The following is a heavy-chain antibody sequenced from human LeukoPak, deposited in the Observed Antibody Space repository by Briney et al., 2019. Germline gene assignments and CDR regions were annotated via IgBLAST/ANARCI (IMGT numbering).Heavy chain of an antibody. J-gene: IGHJ4*02. Sequence: SGGSLRLSCAASGFTFSSYSMNWVRQAPGKGLEWIGEINHSGSTNYNPSLKSRVNISVDTSNNQFSLKLSSVTAADTAVYYCASYDSSGYYFPNYWGQGTLVTVSS. CDR2: INHSGST. CDR3: ASYDSSGYYFPNY. CDR1: GFTFSSYS. V-gene: IGHV4-34*01. D-gene: IGHD3-22*01.